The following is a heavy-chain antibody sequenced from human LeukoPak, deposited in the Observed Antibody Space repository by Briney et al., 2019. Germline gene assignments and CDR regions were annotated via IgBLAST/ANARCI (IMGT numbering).Heavy chain of an antibody. J-gene: IGHJ4*02. Sequence: SETLSLTCTVSGGSISSYYWSWIRQPAGKGLEWIGRIYTSGSPNYNPSLKSRVTMSVDTSKNQFSLKLSSVTAADTAVYYCARAPVAGSSWYTYYFDYWGQGTLVTVSS. CDR1: GGSISSYY. CDR2: IYTSGSP. CDR3: ARAPVAGSSWYTYYFDY. V-gene: IGHV4-4*07. D-gene: IGHD6-13*01.